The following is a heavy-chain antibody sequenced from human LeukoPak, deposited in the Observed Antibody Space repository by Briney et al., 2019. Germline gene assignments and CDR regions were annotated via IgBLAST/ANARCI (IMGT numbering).Heavy chain of an antibody. CDR3: ARHKGDYDFWSGPIGDY. D-gene: IGHD3-3*01. CDR2: IYPGDSDT. CDR1: GYGFTSYW. Sequence: GESLKISCKGSGYGFTSYWIGWVRQMPGKGLEWMGIIYPGDSDTRYSPSFQGQVTISADKSISTAYLQWSSLKASDTAMYYCARHKGDYDFWSGPIGDYWGQGTLVTVSS. J-gene: IGHJ4*02. V-gene: IGHV5-51*01.